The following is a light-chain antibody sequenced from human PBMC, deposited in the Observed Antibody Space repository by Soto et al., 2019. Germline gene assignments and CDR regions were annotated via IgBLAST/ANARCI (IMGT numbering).Light chain of an antibody. CDR1: SSDVGGYNY. Sequence: QSALTQPASVSGSPGQSITISCTGTSSDVGGYNYVSWYQQHPGKAPKLMIYDVSNRPSGVSNRFSGSKFGNTASLTISGLQAEDEADYYCSSYTSSSTPDVFGTGTKLTVL. J-gene: IGLJ1*01. CDR2: DVS. V-gene: IGLV2-14*01. CDR3: SSYTSSSTPDV.